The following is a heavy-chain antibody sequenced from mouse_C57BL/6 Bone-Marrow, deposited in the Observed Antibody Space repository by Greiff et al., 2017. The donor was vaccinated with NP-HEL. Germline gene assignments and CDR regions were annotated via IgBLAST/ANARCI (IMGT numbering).Heavy chain of an antibody. Sequence: EVKVVESGGGLVQPGGSLSLSCAASGFTFTDYYMSWVRQPPGKALEWLGFIRNKANGYTTEYSASVKGRFTISRDNSQSILYLQMNALRAEDSATYYCARYYPYYFDYWGQGTTLTVSS. J-gene: IGHJ2*01. CDR3: ARYYPYYFDY. CDR2: IRNKANGYTT. CDR1: GFTFTDYY. V-gene: IGHV7-3*01.